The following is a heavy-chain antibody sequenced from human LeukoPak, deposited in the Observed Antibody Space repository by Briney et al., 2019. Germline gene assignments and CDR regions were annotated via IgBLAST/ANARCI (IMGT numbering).Heavy chain of an antibody. CDR3: ARVGYSYGLGLYYFDY. J-gene: IGHJ4*02. V-gene: IGHV4-34*01. D-gene: IGHD5-18*01. CDR2: INHSGST. CDR1: GGSFSGYY. Sequence: SETLSLTCAVYGGSFSGYYWSWIRQPPGKGLEWIGEINHSGSTNYNPSLKSRVTISVDTSKNQFSLKLSSVTAADTAVYYRARVGYSYGLGLYYFDYWGQGTLVTVSS.